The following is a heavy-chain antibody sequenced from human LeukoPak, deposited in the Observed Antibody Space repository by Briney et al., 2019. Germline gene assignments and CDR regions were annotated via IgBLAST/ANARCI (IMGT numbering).Heavy chain of an antibody. CDR1: GFTFSTYT. CDR3: ARDGLHTGHFDY. J-gene: IGHJ4*02. CDR2: VSDSSDV. Sequence: PGGSLRLSCAASGFTFSTYTMNWVRQAPGKGLEWVSTVSDSSDVHYSDSVKGRFTISRDNARSSLYLQMNSLRDEDTAVYYCARDGLHTGHFDYWGQGTLVTVSS. V-gene: IGHV3-48*02. D-gene: IGHD2-21*01.